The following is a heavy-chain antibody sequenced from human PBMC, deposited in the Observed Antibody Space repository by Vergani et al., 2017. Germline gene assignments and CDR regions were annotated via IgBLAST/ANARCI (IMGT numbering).Heavy chain of an antibody. D-gene: IGHD7-27*01. CDR1: GFSLSTSGIR. V-gene: IGHV2-70*04. Sequence: QVTLKESGPALVKPTQTLTLTCTFSGFSLSTSGIRVSWIRQHPGKALEWLARIDWDDDKFYSTSLKTRLTISKDTSKKQVVLTMTNMDPVDTATYYCARSSNWGATGLDYWGQGTLVTVSS. CDR2: IDWDDDK. J-gene: IGHJ4*02. CDR3: ARSSNWGATGLDY.